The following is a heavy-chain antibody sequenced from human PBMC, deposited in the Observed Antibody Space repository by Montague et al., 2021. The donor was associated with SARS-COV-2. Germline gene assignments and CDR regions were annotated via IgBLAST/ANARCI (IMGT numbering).Heavy chain of an antibody. CDR1: GASITDFY. D-gene: IGHD2-15*01. Sequence: SETLSLTCTVSGASITDFYWSWIRQPPGKGLQWVGYVHHSGITNYNPSLKSRVTISIDTPKSRFSLNLRSVAAADTAVDFCARITEVVPFDFWGRGTLVSVSS. CDR3: ARITEVVPFDF. CDR2: VHHSGIT. J-gene: IGHJ4*02. V-gene: IGHV4-59*01.